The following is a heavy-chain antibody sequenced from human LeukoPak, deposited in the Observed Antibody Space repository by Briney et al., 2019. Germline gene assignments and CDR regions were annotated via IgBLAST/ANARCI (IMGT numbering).Heavy chain of an antibody. CDR1: GYTFTSYG. Sequence: ASVKVSCKASGYTFTSYGISRVRQAPGQGLEWMGWISAYNGNTNYAQKLQGRVTMTTDTSTSTAYMELRSLRSDDTAVYYCARGFWLSGYYGMDVWGQGTTVTVSS. V-gene: IGHV1-18*01. CDR3: ARGFWLSGYYGMDV. CDR2: ISAYNGNT. D-gene: IGHD3-3*01. J-gene: IGHJ6*02.